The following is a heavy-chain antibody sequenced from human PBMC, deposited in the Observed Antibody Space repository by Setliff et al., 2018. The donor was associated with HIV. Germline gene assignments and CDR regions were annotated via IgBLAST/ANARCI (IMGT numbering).Heavy chain of an antibody. CDR3: AKDLGSDWFDP. V-gene: IGHV3-23*01. CDR1: GFTFSNYA. J-gene: IGHJ5*02. Sequence: PGGSLRLSCAASGFTFSNYAMSWVRQAPGKGLEWVSSISEGVGSAYYADSVKGRFTISRDNSKNTVYLQMNSLRGEDTAVYYCAKDLGSDWFDPWGPGTPVTVSS. D-gene: IGHD5-12*01. CDR2: ISEGVGSA.